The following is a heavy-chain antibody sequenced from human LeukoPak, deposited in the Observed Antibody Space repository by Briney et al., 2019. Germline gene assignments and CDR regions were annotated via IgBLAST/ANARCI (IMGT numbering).Heavy chain of an antibody. J-gene: IGHJ3*02. Sequence: GGSLRLSCAASGFTFSSYAMGWVRQAPGKGLEWVSAISGSGGSTYYADSVKGRFTISRDNSKNTLYLQMNSLRAEDTAVYYCAKDDYYGSGSYAFDIWGQGTMVTVSS. CDR3: AKDDYYGSGSYAFDI. CDR2: ISGSGGST. D-gene: IGHD3-10*01. CDR1: GFTFSSYA. V-gene: IGHV3-23*01.